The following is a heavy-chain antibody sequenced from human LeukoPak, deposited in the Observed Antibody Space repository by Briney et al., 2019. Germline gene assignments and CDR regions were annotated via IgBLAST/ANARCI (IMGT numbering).Heavy chain of an antibody. V-gene: IGHV1-18*01. J-gene: IGHJ5*02. CDR2: ISAYNGNT. CDR1: GYTFTSYS. D-gene: IGHD2-2*02. Sequence: GASVKVSCKASGYTFTSYSISWVRQAPGQGLEWMGWISAYNGNTNYAQKLQGRVTMTTDTSTSTAYMELRSLRSDDTAVYYCARVPYCSSTSCYKGWFDPWGQGTLVTVSS. CDR3: ARVPYCSSTSCYKGWFDP.